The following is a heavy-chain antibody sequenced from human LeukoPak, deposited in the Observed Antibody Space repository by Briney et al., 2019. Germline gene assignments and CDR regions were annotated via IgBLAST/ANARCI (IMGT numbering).Heavy chain of an antibody. CDR1: GFTFSSYA. D-gene: IGHD3-10*01. V-gene: IGHV3-23*01. Sequence: PGGSLRLSCAASGFTFSSYAMSWVRQAPGKGLEWVSAISGSGGSTYYADSVKGRFTISRDNSKNTLYLQMNSLRAEDTAVYYCAKMGGSGSYYNVISDWFDPWGQGALVTVPS. CDR3: AKMGGSGSYYNVISDWFDP. CDR2: ISGSGGST. J-gene: IGHJ5*02.